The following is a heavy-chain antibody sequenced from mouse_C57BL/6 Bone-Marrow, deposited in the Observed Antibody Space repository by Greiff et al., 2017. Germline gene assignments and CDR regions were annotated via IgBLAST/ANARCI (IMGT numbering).Heavy chain of an antibody. V-gene: IGHV1-81*01. CDR3: AKYGDYYSNSWFAD. CDR1: GYTFTSYG. CDR2: IYPRSGNT. J-gene: IGHJ3*01. Sequence: QVQLKESGAELARPGASVKLSCKASGYTFTSYGISWVKQRTGQGLEWIGEIYPRSGNTYYNEKFKGKATLTADKSSSTAYLELRSLTSEYSAVYFCAKYGDYYSNSWFADWGQGTLVTVSA. D-gene: IGHD2-5*01.